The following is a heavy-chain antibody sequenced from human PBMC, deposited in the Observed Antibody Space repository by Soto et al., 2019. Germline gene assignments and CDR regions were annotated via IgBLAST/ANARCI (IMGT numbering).Heavy chain of an antibody. V-gene: IGHV3-66*01. CDR1: GFTVSSNY. D-gene: IGHD6-13*01. CDR3: ARVSSSSWAYYYYYMDV. CDR2: IYSGGST. Sequence: PGGSLRLSCAASGFTVSSNYMSWVRQAPGKGLEWVSVIYSGGSTYYADSVKGRFTISRDNSKNTLYLQMNSLRAEDTAVYYCARVSSSSWAYYYYYMDVWGKGTTVTVSS. J-gene: IGHJ6*03.